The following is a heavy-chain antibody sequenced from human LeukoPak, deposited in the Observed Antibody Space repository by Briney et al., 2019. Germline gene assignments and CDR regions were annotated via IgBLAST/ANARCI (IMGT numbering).Heavy chain of an antibody. CDR1: GFTFSDHY. CDR3: AKLPYYYVSVY. Sequence: PGGSLRLSCAASGFTFSDHYMDWVRQAPGKGLEWVGRIRNKVNSYTTEYAASVKGRFTISRDDSKNSVYLQMNSLKTEDTAVYYCAKLPYYYVSVYWGQGTLVTVSS. J-gene: IGHJ4*02. D-gene: IGHD3-22*01. CDR2: IRNKVNSYTT. V-gene: IGHV3-72*01.